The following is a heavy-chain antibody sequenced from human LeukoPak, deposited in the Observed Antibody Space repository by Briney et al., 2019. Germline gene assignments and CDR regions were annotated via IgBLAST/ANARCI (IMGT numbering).Heavy chain of an antibody. Sequence: SETLSLTCTVSGGSISSYYWSWIRQPPGKGLEWIGYIYYSGSTNYNPSLKSRVTISVDTSKNQFSLKLSSVTAADTAVYYCASTRTLYGSGIRWFDPWGQGTLATVSS. CDR3: ASTRTLYGSGIRWFDP. J-gene: IGHJ5*02. V-gene: IGHV4-59*01. D-gene: IGHD3-10*01. CDR2: IYYSGST. CDR1: GGSISSYY.